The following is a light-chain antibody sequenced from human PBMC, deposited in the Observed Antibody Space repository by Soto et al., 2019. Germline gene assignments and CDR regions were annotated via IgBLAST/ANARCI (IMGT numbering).Light chain of an antibody. CDR3: QQYGSSPYT. CDR2: GAS. J-gene: IGKJ2*01. CDR1: QSVSSRS. Sequence: EIVLTQSPGTLSLSPGERATLSCRASQSVSSRSLAWYQQKPGQAPRLLMYGASSRATGIPDRFSGTGSGTDFTLTISRLEPEDFAVYYCQQYGSSPYTFGLGTKV. V-gene: IGKV3-20*01.